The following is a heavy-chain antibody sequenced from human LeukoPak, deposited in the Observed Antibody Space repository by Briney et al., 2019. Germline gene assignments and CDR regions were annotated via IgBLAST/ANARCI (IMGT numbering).Heavy chain of an antibody. Sequence: GGTLRLSCAASGFTFSSYGMSWVRQAPGKGLEWVSAISGSGGSTYYADSVKGRFTISRDNSKNTLYLQMNSLRAEDTAVYYCAKVGRLGEFDYWGQGTLVTVSS. D-gene: IGHD3-16*01. V-gene: IGHV3-23*01. CDR1: GFTFSSYG. CDR2: ISGSGGST. J-gene: IGHJ4*02. CDR3: AKVGRLGEFDY.